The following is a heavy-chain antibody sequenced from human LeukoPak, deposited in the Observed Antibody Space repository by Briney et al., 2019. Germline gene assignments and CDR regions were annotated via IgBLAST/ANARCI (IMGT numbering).Heavy chain of an antibody. CDR3: ARDYVDIVATTHFDY. D-gene: IGHD5-12*01. V-gene: IGHV3-7*03. CDR2: INLDGSEK. J-gene: IGHJ4*02. Sequence: GGSLRLSCVASGFTFGKYWMSWVRQAPGKGLEWVADINLDGSEKNYVDSVKGRFTISRDNTKDSLYLEMNSLRVEDTAVFYCARDYVDIVATTHFDYWGQGTLVTVSS. CDR1: GFTFGKYW.